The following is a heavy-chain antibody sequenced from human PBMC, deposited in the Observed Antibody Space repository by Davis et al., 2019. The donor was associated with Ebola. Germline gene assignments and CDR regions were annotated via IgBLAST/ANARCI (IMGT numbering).Heavy chain of an antibody. Sequence: GESLKISCAASGFTFSSYAMSWVRQAPGKGLEWVSTIVGSGDETHYADSVKGRFTISRDNSKNTLYLQMNSLRAEDTAVYYCARNLPYSGSYYYMGAFDIWGQGTMVTVSS. CDR1: GFTFSSYA. CDR2: IVGSGDET. V-gene: IGHV3-23*01. J-gene: IGHJ3*02. D-gene: IGHD1-26*01. CDR3: ARNLPYSGSYYYMGAFDI.